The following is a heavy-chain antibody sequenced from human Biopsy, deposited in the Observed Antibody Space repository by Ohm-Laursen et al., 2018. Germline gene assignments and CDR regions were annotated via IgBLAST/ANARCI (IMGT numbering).Heavy chain of an antibody. V-gene: IGHV1-69*13. CDR2: IIGIFRTA. CDR1: GGPSANYA. CDR3: ARGGGYNWNNGWFDP. D-gene: IGHD1/OR15-1a*01. Sequence: VASVKVSCKASGGPSANYAFTWVRQAPGQGLEWMGGIIGIFRTAHYAQKFQGRVTITADEFMSTAYMELSSLRSEDTAVYYCARGGGYNWNNGWFDPWGQGTLVTVSS. J-gene: IGHJ5*02.